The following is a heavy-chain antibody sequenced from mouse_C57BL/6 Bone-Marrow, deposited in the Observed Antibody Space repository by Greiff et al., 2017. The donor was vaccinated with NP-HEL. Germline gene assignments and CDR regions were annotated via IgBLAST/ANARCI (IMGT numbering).Heavy chain of an antibody. D-gene: IGHD2-5*01. J-gene: IGHJ3*01. CDR1: GYSITSGYY. V-gene: IGHV3-6*01. Sequence: EVQLVESGPGLVKPSQSLSLTCSVTGYSITSGYYWNWIRQFPGNKLEWMGYISYDGSNNYNPSLKNRISFTRDTSKNQFFLKLNSVTTEDTATYYCATYSNYVGFAYWGQGTLVTVSA. CDR2: ISYDGSN. CDR3: ATYSNYVGFAY.